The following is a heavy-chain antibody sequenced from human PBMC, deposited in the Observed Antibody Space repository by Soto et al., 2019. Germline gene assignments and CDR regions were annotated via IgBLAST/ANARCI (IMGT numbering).Heavy chain of an antibody. J-gene: IGHJ6*02. D-gene: IGHD3-3*01. V-gene: IGHV3-23*01. CDR2: ISGSGGST. Sequence: GGSLRLSCAASGFIFSSSAMTCVRQAPGKGLEWVSAISGSGGSTYYADSVKGRFTISRDNSKNTLYLQMNSLSADDTAAYYCAKGPTIFGVVISYSYYYGMDVWGQGTTVTVSS. CDR1: GFIFSSSA. CDR3: AKGPTIFGVVISYSYYYGMDV.